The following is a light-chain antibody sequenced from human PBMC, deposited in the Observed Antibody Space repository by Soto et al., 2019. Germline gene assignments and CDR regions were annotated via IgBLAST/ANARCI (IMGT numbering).Light chain of an antibody. V-gene: IGLV2-14*03. J-gene: IGLJ1*01. CDR2: DVS. Sequence: SALTQPASVSGSPGQSITISCTGTSSDVGAYNYVSWFQQHPGTAPKLMISDVSSRPSGVSGRFSGSKSGNTASLTISGLQAEDEADYYCSSYTTSSTPVFGTGTKLTVL. CDR3: SSYTTSSTPV. CDR1: SSDVGAYNY.